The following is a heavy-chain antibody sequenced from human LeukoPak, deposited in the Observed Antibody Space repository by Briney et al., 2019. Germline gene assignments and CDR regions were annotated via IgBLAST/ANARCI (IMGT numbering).Heavy chain of an antibody. CDR2: INHSGST. CDR3: ARHKRSTTVNTRPWFDP. V-gene: IGHV4-34*01. J-gene: IGHJ5*02. D-gene: IGHD4-17*01. Sequence: NWVRQAPGKGLEWIGEINHSGSTNYNPSLKSRVTISVDTSKNQFSLKLSSVTAADTAVYYCARHKRSTTVNTRPWFDPWGQGTLVTVSS.